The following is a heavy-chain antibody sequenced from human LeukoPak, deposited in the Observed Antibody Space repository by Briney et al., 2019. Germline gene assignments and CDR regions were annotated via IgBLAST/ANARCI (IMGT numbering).Heavy chain of an antibody. V-gene: IGHV3-23*01. CDR2: ISGSGGDT. CDR3: AKTTAGYSSGRYPGWPVDY. D-gene: IGHD6-19*01. J-gene: IGHJ4*02. Sequence: GGFLRLSCAASGFTFSNYTMNWVRQAPGKGLEWVSGISGSGGDTYFADSVKGRFTISRDNSKNTVFLQMDSLRAEDTAVYYCAKTTAGYSSGRYPGWPVDYWGQGTLVTVSS. CDR1: GFTFSNYT.